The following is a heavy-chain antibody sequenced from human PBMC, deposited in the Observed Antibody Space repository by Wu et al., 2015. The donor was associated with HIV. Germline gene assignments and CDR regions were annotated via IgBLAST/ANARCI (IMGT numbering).Heavy chain of an antibody. CDR2: IIPVFRTP. CDR3: ARGLAAAGNFRENWFDP. J-gene: IGHJ5*02. Sequence: QVHLVQSGAEVKKPGSSVKVSCKASGGTFSTYAINWVRQAPGQGLEWMGGIIPVFRTPNYAQRFQGRLTITTDESTSTVYMELSSLRSEDTAVYYCARGLAAAGNFRENWFDPWGQGTLVIVSS. V-gene: IGHV1-69*05. CDR1: GGTFSTYA. D-gene: IGHD6-13*01.